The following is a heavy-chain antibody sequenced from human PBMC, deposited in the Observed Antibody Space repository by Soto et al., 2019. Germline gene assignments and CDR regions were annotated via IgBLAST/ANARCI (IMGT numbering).Heavy chain of an antibody. CDR3: ARDSSAGAIFASPYYYVMDV. CDR2: INTGNGNT. CDR1: GYTFNNYA. D-gene: IGHD3-3*01. Sequence: QVQLVQSGPEVKKPGASVKVSCKAYGYTFNNYAMHWVRQAPGQRLEWMGWINTGNGNTTYSQKFQGRVTITRDTSATSASTVYMEVSSLRSEDTAIYYCARDSSAGAIFASPYYYVMDVWCQGTTVTVSS. V-gene: IGHV1-3*04. J-gene: IGHJ6*02.